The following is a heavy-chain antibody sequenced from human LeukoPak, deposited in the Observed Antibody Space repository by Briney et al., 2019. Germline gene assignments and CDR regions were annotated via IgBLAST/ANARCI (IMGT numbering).Heavy chain of an antibody. D-gene: IGHD6-13*01. CDR1: GGSISSYY. CDR3: ARGVYIAAAQYGY. CDR2: IYYSGTT. Sequence: SETLSLTCTVSGGSISSYYWSWIRQSPGKGLEWIGYIYYSGTTNYNPSLKSRVTISVDTSKNQFSLKLSSVTAADTAVYYCARGVYIAAAQYGYWGRGTLVTVSS. J-gene: IGHJ4*02. V-gene: IGHV4-59*01.